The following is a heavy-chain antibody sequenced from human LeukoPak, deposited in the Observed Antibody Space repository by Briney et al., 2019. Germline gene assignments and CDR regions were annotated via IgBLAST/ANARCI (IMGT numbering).Heavy chain of an antibody. V-gene: IGHV3-7*01. J-gene: IGHJ4*02. CDR1: GFTFSNYA. Sequence: GGSLRLSCAASGFTFSNYAMNWVRQAPGKGLEWVANINQDGSEKYYVDSVKGRFTISRDNAKNSLYLQMNSLRAEDTAVYYCARLREIPVFGVVTKSTSYFDYWGQGTLVTVSS. CDR2: INQDGSEK. CDR3: ARLREIPVFGVVTKSTSYFDY. D-gene: IGHD3-3*01.